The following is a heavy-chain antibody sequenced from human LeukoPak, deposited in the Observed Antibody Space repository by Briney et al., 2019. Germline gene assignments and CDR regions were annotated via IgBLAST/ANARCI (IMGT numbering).Heavy chain of an antibody. CDR3: ARAYGDPDPYYFDY. D-gene: IGHD4-17*01. J-gene: IGHJ4*02. V-gene: IGHV4-59*01. Sequence: SETLSLTCTVSGGSLSSYYWSWIRQPPGKGLEWIGYIYYSGSTNYNPSLKSRVTISVDTSKNQFSLKLSSVTAADTAVYYCARAYGDPDPYYFDYWGQGTLVTVSS. CDR2: IYYSGST. CDR1: GGSLSSYY.